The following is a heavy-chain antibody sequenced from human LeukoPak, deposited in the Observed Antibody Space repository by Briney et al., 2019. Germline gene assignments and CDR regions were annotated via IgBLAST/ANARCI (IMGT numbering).Heavy chain of an antibody. CDR1: GFTVSSNY. CDR2: IYSGGST. CDR3: ARDGAGSGKGIDF. J-gene: IGHJ4*02. Sequence: GGSLRLSCAASGFTVSSNYMSWVRQAPGKGLEWVSVIYSGGSTYYADSVKGRFTISRDNSKNTLYLQMNSLRAEDTAVYYCARDGAGSGKGIDFWGQGTLVTVSS. V-gene: IGHV3-66*02. D-gene: IGHD3-3*01.